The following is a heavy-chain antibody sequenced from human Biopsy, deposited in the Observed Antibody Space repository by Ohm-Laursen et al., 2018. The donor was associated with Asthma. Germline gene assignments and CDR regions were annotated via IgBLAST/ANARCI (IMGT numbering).Heavy chain of an antibody. Sequence: SETLSLTCIVSGDSITSGGCCWNWIRQHPGKGLEWIGYIHHSGTSYFNPSLKSRVSFSRDTSKNQFSLRLSSVTAADTAMYYYARIPRRSGSYFVDYWGQGTLVTVSS. CDR2: IHHSGTS. D-gene: IGHD3-22*01. J-gene: IGHJ4*02. CDR1: GDSITSGGCC. CDR3: ARIPRRSGSYFVDY. V-gene: IGHV4-31*03.